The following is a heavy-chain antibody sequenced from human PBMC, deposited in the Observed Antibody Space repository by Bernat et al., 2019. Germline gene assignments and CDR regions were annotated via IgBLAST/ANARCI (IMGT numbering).Heavy chain of an antibody. Sequence: EVQLVESGGGLVKPGGSLRLSCAASGFTFSNAWMSWVRQAPGKGLEWVVRIKSKTDGGTTDYAAPVKGRFTISRDDSKNTLYLQMNSLKTEDTAVYYCTPHSSSVDYWGQGTLVTVSS. CDR3: TPHSSSVDY. CDR2: IKSKTDGGTT. J-gene: IGHJ4*02. CDR1: GFTFSNAW. D-gene: IGHD6-6*01. V-gene: IGHV3-15*01.